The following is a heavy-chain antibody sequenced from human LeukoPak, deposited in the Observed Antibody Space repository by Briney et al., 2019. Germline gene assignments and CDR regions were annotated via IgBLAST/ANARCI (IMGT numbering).Heavy chain of an antibody. CDR1: GYTFTSYG. V-gene: IGHV1-18*01. CDR3: ARVDYSSLNDGSDY. Sequence: EASVKVSCKASGYTFTSYGISWVRQAPGQGLEWTGWISAYNGNTNYAQKLQGRVTMTTDTSTSTAYMELRSLRSDDTAVYYCARVDYSSLNDGSDYWGQGTLVTVSS. CDR2: ISAYNGNT. J-gene: IGHJ4*02. D-gene: IGHD4-11*01.